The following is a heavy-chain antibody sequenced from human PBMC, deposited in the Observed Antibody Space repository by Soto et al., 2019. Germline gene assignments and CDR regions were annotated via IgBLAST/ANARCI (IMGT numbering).Heavy chain of an antibody. CDR1: GYTFTSYG. V-gene: IGHV1-18*01. CDR3: ARDLPDYDSLTGEYCMDV. J-gene: IGHJ6*03. D-gene: IGHD3-9*01. CDR2: ISAYNGNT. Sequence: ASVKVSCKASGYTFTSYGISWVRQAPGQGLEWMGWISAYNGNTNYAQKLQGRVTMTTDTSTSTAYMELRSLRSDDTAVYYCARDLPDYDSLTGEYCMDVWGKGTTVTVSS.